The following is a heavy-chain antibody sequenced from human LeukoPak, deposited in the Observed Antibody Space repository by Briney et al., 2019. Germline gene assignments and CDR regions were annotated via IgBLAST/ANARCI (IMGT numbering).Heavy chain of an antibody. Sequence: SETLSLTCTVSGGSISSYYWSWIRQPPGKGLEWIGYIYYSGSTNYNPSLKSRVTISVDTSKNQFSLKLSSVTAADTAVYYCARITGTTSPYYYYYMDVWGKGTTVTVSS. V-gene: IGHV4-59*01. D-gene: IGHD1-7*01. CDR1: GGSISSYY. J-gene: IGHJ6*03. CDR2: IYYSGST. CDR3: ARITGTTSPYYYYYMDV.